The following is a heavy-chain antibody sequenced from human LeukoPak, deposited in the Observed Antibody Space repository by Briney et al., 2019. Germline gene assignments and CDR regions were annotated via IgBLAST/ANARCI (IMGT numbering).Heavy chain of an antibody. Sequence: GGSLRLSCAASGFTFSDYYMTWISQAPGKGLEWISFISSSGDSLYYADSVEGRFTISRDNAQDSVYLQMNSLRAEDTAVYYCAREVVIVPDYYYYGLDVWGQGTTVTVSS. J-gene: IGHJ6*02. V-gene: IGHV3-11*01. D-gene: IGHD2/OR15-2a*01. CDR3: AREVVIVPDYYYYGLDV. CDR1: GFTFSDYY. CDR2: ISSSGDSL.